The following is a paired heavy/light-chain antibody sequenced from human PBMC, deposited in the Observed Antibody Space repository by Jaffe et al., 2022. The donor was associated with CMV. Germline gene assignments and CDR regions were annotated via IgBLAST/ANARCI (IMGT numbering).Heavy chain of an antibody. CDR1: DGSTENYY. CDR3: ARVGIEGHLFDN. J-gene: IGHJ4*02. Sequence: QVRLRESGPALVKPSETLSLTCIVSDGSTENYYWSWIRQPAGKGLEWIGRIHSGGGRNYNPSLKSRVTMSIDTSKNQFSLRLTSVTAADTAVYYCARVGIEGHLFDNWGQGILISVSS. D-gene: IGHD2-21*01. V-gene: IGHV4-4*07. CDR2: IHSGGGR.
Light chain of an antibody. CDR2: AND. V-gene: IGLV1-40*01. J-gene: IGLJ2*01. CDR3: QSYDNNLSSIV. CDR1: GSNIGTPSG. Sequence: QSALTQPPSVSGAPGQRVSISCTGSGSNIGTPSGVRWYQHLPGTAPKLLIYANDLRPSGIPDRFSGSKSGTSASLTITGLQAEDEGDYYCQSYDNNLSSIVFGGGTKLTVL.